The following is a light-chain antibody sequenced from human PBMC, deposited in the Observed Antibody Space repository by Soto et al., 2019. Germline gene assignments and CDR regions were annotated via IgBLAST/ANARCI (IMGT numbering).Light chain of an antibody. CDR3: QSYDSSLSGSK. J-gene: IGLJ2*01. V-gene: IGLV1-40*01. CDR2: GNS. Sequence: QSVLTQPPSVSGAPGQRVTISCTGSSSNIGAGYDVHWYQQLPGTAPKLLIYGNSNRPSGVPVRFSGSKSCSSASLAITGLQAEDEADYYGQSYDSSLSGSKFGGGTKRTVL. CDR1: SSNIGAGYD.